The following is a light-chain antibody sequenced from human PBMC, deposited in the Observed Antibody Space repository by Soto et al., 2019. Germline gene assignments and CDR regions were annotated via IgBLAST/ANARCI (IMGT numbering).Light chain of an antibody. V-gene: IGLV1-44*01. CDR2: SNN. J-gene: IGLJ1*01. CDR3: AVWDDSLNGFH. CDR1: TSNIGRNT. Sequence: QSVLTQPPSASGTPGQRVTISCSGSTSNIGRNTVNWYQQLPGTAPKLLIHSNNLRPSGVPDRFSGSKSGTSASLAISGLQSEDEADYYCAVWDDSLNGFHFGAGTKVTVL.